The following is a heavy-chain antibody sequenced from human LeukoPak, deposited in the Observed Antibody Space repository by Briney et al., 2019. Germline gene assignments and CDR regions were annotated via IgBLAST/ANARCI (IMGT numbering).Heavy chain of an antibody. D-gene: IGHD5-24*01. CDR2: INWNGGST. J-gene: IGHJ3*02. CDR3: ARWPVDKDAFDI. V-gene: IGHV3-20*04. Sequence: GGSLRLSCAASGFTFDDYGMSWVRQAPGKGLEWVSGINWNGGSTGYADSVKGRFTISRDNAKNSLYLQMNSLRAEDTAVYYCARWPVDKDAFDIWGQGTMVTVSS. CDR1: GFTFDDYG.